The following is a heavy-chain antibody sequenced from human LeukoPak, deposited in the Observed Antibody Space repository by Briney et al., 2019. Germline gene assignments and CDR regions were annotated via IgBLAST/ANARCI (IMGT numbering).Heavy chain of an antibody. CDR3: ARSYGDYIAGAYAFDV. CDR2: IYYSGST. D-gene: IGHD4-17*01. V-gene: IGHV4-59*08. Sequence: SETLSLTCTVSGGSIRSYYWIWIRQPPGKGLEWIGYIYYSGSTNYNPSLKSRLTISVDTSKNQFSLKLSSVTAADPAVYYCARSYGDYIAGAYAFDVWGQGTTVTVSS. J-gene: IGHJ3*01. CDR1: GGSIRSYY.